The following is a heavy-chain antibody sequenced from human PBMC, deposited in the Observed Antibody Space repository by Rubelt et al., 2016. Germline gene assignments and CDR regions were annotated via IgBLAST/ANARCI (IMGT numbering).Heavy chain of an antibody. J-gene: IGHJ5*02. V-gene: IGHV1-46*01. CDR3: ARSPSDDFENNWFDP. CDR1: GYTFTSYY. D-gene: IGHD3-3*01. CDR2: IYPSGGST. Sequence: QVQLVQSGAAVKKPGASVKVSCMASGYTFTSYYMHWVRQASGQGLEWMGIIYPSGGSTSYGRRCQCGVVRTGDTSTSTGYMQLSSLRSEVTAVYYGARSPSDDFENNWFDPWGQGTLVTVSS.